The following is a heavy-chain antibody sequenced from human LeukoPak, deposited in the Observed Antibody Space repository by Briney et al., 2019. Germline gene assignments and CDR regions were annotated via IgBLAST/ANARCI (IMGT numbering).Heavy chain of an antibody. CDR3: ARGGHSSSSSFSY. D-gene: IGHD6-6*01. Sequence: SETLSLTCTVSSGSISSSNYYWSWIRQPAGKGLEWIGRIYTSGSTNYNPSLKNRVTISVDTSKNQFSLKLSSVTAADTAVYYCARGGHSSSSSFSYWGQGILVTVSS. V-gene: IGHV4-61*02. J-gene: IGHJ4*02. CDR2: IYTSGST. CDR1: SGSISSSNYY.